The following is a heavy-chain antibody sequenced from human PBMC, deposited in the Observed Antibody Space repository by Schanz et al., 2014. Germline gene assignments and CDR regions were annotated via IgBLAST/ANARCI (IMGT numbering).Heavy chain of an antibody. CDR3: SSPYAILSPYSTNSRSMDGLDPHEDV. J-gene: IGHJ6*01. CDR1: GYTFTSYG. V-gene: IGHV1-18*01. D-gene: IGHD2-21*01. Sequence: NKPGSSVPVSCKASGYTFTSYGISWVRQAPGQRLEWMGWISAYNVNTIYAQKLQGRVPMAADTSPSSAYMELRSLRSENTDVHYCSSPYAILSPYSTNSRSMDGLDPHEDV. CDR2: ISAYNVNT.